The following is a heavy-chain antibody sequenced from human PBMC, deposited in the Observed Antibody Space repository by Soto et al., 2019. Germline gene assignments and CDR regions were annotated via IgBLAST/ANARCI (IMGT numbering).Heavy chain of an antibody. V-gene: IGHV1-3*01. CDR3: ATGRIVVVGSRAYYGMDV. J-gene: IGHJ6*02. D-gene: IGHD3-22*01. CDR1: GYTFTSYA. CDR2: INAGNGNT. Sequence: ASVKVSCKASGYTFTSYAMHWVRQAPGQRLEWMGWINAGNGNTKYAQKFQDRVTITADESTSTAYMELRSLRSEDTAVYFCATGRIVVVGSRAYYGMDVWGQGTTVTVSS.